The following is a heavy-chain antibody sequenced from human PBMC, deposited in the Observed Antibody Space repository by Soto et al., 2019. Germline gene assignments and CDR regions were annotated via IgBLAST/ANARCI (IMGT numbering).Heavy chain of an antibody. Sequence: KESGPTLVKPTQTLTLTCTFSGFSLSTSGVGVGWIRQPPGKALEWLALIFWDDDKRYSPSLKSRLTITKDTSKYQVVLTMTNMDPVEAATYYCTHHGYYSYGMDVWGQGTTVTVSS. CDR3: THHGYYSYGMDV. CDR1: GFSLSTSGVG. CDR2: IFWDDDK. V-gene: IGHV2-5*02. J-gene: IGHJ6*02.